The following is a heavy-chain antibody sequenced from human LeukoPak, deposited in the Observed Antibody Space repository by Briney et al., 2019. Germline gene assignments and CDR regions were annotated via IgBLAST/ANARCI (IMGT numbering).Heavy chain of an antibody. V-gene: IGHV4-39*07. J-gene: IGHJ6*03. Sequence: SETLSLTCTVSGGSISSSSYYWGWIRQPPGKGLEWIGSIYYSGSTYYNPSLKSRVTISVDTSKKKFSLKMSSVTAADTAVYYYYMDVWGKGTTVTVSS. CDR2: IYYSGST. CDR1: GGSISSSSYY. CDR3: YMDV.